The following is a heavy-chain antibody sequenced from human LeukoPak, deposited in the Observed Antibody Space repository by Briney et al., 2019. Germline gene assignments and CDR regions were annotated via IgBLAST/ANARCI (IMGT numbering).Heavy chain of an antibody. CDR1: GYTFTIYY. J-gene: IGHJ4*02. V-gene: IGHV1-46*01. D-gene: IGHD2-15*01. CDR2: INPSGGST. Sequence: ASVKVSCKASGYTFTIYYIHWVRQAPGQGLEWMGIINPSGGSTSYAQKFQGRVTMTSDMSTSTVYMELSSLRSEDTAVYYCAREGHCSGGSCWGHFDYWGQGTLVTVSS. CDR3: AREGHCSGGSCWGHFDY.